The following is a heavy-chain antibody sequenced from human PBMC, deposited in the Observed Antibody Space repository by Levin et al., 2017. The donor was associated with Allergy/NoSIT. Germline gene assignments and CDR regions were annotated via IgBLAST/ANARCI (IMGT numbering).Heavy chain of an antibody. V-gene: IGHV3-49*03. CDR2: IRSKAYGGTT. CDR1: GFTFGDYA. Sequence: PGGSLRLSCTASGFTFGDYAMSWFRQAPGKGLEWVGFIRSKAYGGTTEYAASVKGRFTISRDDSKSIAYLQMNSLKTEDTAVYYCTPKGGIAAAGDDTRYYFDYWGQGTLVTVSS. CDR3: TPKGGIAAAGDDTRYYFDY. J-gene: IGHJ4*02. D-gene: IGHD6-13*01.